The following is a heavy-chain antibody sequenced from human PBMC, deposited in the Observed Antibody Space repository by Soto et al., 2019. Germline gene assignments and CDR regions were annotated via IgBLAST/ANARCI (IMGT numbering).Heavy chain of an antibody. Sequence: QVQLQESGPGLVKTSQTLSLTCSVSGVSITSSDSYWSLIRQPPGKGLEWIGYINSSGRAYYKPSLKSRVSISLDTSNNQFSLRLTSVTVADTGVHFCASFSTLGKDYGVDVWGQETMVTVSS. J-gene: IGHJ6*02. D-gene: IGHD3-3*02. V-gene: IGHV4-30-4*01. CDR3: ASFSTLGKDYGVDV. CDR1: GVSITSSDSY. CDR2: INSSGRA.